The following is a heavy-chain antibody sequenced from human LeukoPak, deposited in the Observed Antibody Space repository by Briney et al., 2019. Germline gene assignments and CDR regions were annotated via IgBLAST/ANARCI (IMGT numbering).Heavy chain of an antibody. CDR3: ASSGYSYGYNYFGY. J-gene: IGHJ4*02. CDR2: ISGSGGST. D-gene: IGHD5-18*01. Sequence: PGGSLRLSCAASGFTFSSYAMSWVRQAPGKGLEWVSAISGSGGSTYYADSVKGRFTISRDNSKNTLYLQMNSLRAEDTAVYYCASSGYSYGYNYFGYWGQGTLVTVSS. V-gene: IGHV3-23*01. CDR1: GFTFSSYA.